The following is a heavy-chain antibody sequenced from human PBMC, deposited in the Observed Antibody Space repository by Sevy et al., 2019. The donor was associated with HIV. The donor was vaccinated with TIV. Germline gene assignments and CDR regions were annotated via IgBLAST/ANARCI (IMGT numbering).Heavy chain of an antibody. CDR1: GYTFNTYR. D-gene: IGHD2-15*01. J-gene: IGHJ4*02. V-gene: IGHV1-18*01. CDR3: ARAYCSGGRCYSLAY. CDR2: VSARNGDT. Sequence: ASVKVSCKASGYTFNTYRISWVRQAPGQGLELMGWVSARNGDTNYAQKFQGRVTMITDTSTSTAYMDLRSLRSDDTAIYYCARAYCSGGRCYSLAYWGQGTLVTVS.